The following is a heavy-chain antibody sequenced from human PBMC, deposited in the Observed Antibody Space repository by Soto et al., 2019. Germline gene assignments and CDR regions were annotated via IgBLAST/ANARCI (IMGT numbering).Heavy chain of an antibody. CDR3: ARDYCSSTSCYTPSNFGY. CDR1: GFTFSSYS. CDR2: ISSSSSYI. Sequence: GGSLRLSCAASGFTFSSYSMNWVRQAPGKGLEWVSSISSSSSYIYYADSVKGRFTISRDNAKNSLYLQMNSLRAEDTAVYYCARDYCSSTSCYTPSNFGYWGQGTLVTVSS. V-gene: IGHV3-21*01. J-gene: IGHJ4*02. D-gene: IGHD2-2*02.